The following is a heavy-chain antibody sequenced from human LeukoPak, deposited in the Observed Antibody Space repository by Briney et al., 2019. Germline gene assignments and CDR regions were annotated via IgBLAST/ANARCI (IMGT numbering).Heavy chain of an antibody. V-gene: IGHV3-53*01. J-gene: IGHJ4*02. Sequence: GGSLRLSCAASGFTFSSYAMHWVRQAPGKGLEWVSVIYSGGSTYYADSVKGRFTISRDNSKNTLYLQMNSLRAEDTAVYYCARGPYYYDSSGLHYWGQGTLVTVSS. D-gene: IGHD3-22*01. CDR1: GFTFSSYA. CDR3: ARGPYYYDSSGLHY. CDR2: IYSGGST.